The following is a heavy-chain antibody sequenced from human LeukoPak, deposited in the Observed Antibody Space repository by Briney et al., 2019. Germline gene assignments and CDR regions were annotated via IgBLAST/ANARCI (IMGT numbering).Heavy chain of an antibody. J-gene: IGHJ4*02. Sequence: SETLSLTCAVYGGSFSGYYWCWIRQPPGKELEWIGEINHSGSTNYNPSLKSRVTISVDTSKNQFSLKLSSVTAADTAVYYCAREETSSGSFDYWGQGTLVTVSS. D-gene: IGHD6-25*01. CDR2: INHSGST. CDR3: AREETSSGSFDY. CDR1: GGSFSGYY. V-gene: IGHV4-34*01.